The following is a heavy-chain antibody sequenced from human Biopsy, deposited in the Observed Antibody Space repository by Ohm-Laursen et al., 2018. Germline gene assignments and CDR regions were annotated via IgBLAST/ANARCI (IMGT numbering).Heavy chain of an antibody. Sequence: SQTLSLTCTVSGGSITSYYRSWIRRPPGKRLEWIGYIYYSGSTNYNPSLKSRVTKSQDRSKNQFSLKLKSVTAADTAVYYCATSLPSHWGSAALENWGQGILVTVSS. J-gene: IGHJ4*02. D-gene: IGHD6-6*01. CDR1: GGSITSYY. V-gene: IGHV4-59*12. CDR3: ATSLPSHWGSAALEN. CDR2: IYYSGST.